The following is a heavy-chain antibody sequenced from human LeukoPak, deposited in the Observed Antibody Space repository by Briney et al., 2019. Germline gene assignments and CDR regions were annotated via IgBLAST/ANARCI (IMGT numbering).Heavy chain of an antibody. CDR2: IYYSGST. Sequence: PSETLSLTCTVSGGSISSYYWSWIRQPPGKGLEWIGYIYYSGSTNYNPSLKSRVTISVDTSKNQFSLKLSSVTAADTAVYYCARVVTAPGGYYYYGMDVWGQGTTVTVSS. CDR1: GGSISSYY. D-gene: IGHD2-21*02. V-gene: IGHV4-59*01. CDR3: ARVVTAPGGYYYYGMDV. J-gene: IGHJ6*02.